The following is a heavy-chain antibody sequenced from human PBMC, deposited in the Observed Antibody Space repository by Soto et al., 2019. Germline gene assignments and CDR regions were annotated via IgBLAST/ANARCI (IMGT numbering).Heavy chain of an antibody. V-gene: IGHV1-2*04. Sequence: ASVKVSCKASGYTFTGYYMHWVRQAPGQGLEWMGWINPNGGGTNYAQKFQGWVTMTTDTSTSTAYMELRSLRSDDTAVYYCARSYCSGGRCYDGGDYWGQGTLVTVSS. CDR2: INPNGGGT. CDR1: GYTFTGYY. CDR3: ARSYCSGGRCYDGGDY. J-gene: IGHJ4*02. D-gene: IGHD2-15*01.